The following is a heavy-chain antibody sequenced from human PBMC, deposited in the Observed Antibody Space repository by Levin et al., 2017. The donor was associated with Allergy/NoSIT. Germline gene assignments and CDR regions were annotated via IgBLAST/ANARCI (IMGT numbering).Heavy chain of an antibody. CDR2: ISYDGSNK. CDR1: GFTFSSYG. V-gene: IGHV3-30*18. CDR3: AKVSWKWELEYYFDY. D-gene: IGHD1-26*01. Sequence: PGGSLRLSCAASGFTFSSYGMHWVRQAPGKGLEWVAVISYDGSNKYYADSVKGRFIISRDNSKNTLYLQMNSLRAEDTAVYYCAKVSWKWELEYYFDYWGQGTLVTVSS. J-gene: IGHJ4*02.